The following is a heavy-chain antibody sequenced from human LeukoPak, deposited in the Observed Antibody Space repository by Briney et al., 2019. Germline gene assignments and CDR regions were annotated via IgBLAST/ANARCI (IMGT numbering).Heavy chain of an antibody. D-gene: IGHD5-12*01. CDR3: AKGRGYSGYDSIHDY. V-gene: IGHV3-23*01. Sequence: GGSLRLSCAASGFTFSNYAMTWVRQAPGKGLEWVSSISASGGNTYYADSVKGRFTISRDNSKNTLYLQMNSLRAEDTAVYYCAKGRGYSGYDSIHDYWGQGTLVTVSS. J-gene: IGHJ4*02. CDR2: ISASGGNT. CDR1: GFTFSNYA.